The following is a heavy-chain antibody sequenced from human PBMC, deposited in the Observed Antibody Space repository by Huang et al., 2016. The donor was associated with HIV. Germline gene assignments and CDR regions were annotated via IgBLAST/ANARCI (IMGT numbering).Heavy chain of an antibody. Sequence: QVQLVQSGSELKKPGASVKVSCKASGISNDAMNWVRQAPGQGLEWMGWINTNSGNPTYAQGLIGRFLFSLDTSVSTAYLQISSLKAEDTAVYYCASAYYDFWSGYPNWFDTWGQGTLVTVSS. D-gene: IGHD3-3*01. CDR1: GISNDA. V-gene: IGHV7-4-1*02. CDR2: INTNSGNP. J-gene: IGHJ5*02. CDR3: ASAYYDFWSGYPNWFDT.